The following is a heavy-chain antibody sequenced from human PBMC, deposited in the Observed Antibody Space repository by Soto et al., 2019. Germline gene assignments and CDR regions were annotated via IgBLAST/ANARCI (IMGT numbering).Heavy chain of an antibody. CDR1: GYTFTSYD. V-gene: IGHV1-8*01. Sequence: ASVKVSCKASGYTFTSYDINWVRQATGQGLEWMGWMNPNSGNTGYAQKFQGRVTMTKNTSISTAYMELSSLRSEDTAVYYSARGVPADPYYYYYYMDVWGKGTTVTVSS. CDR3: ARGVPADPYYYYYYMDV. J-gene: IGHJ6*03. CDR2: MNPNSGNT. D-gene: IGHD2-2*01.